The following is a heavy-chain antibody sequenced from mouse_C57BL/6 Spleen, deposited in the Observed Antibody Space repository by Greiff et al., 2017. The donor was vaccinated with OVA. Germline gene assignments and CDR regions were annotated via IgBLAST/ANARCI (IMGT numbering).Heavy chain of an antibody. CDR2: ISYDGSN. CDR1: GYSITSGYY. J-gene: IGHJ1*03. V-gene: IGHV3-6*01. Sequence: EVQLQQSGPGLVKPSQSLSLTCSVTGYSITSGYYWNWIRQFPGNKLEWMGYISYDGSNNYNPSLKNRISITRDTSKNQFFLKLNSVTTEDTATYYCARDYSNYLDVWGTGTTVTVSS. CDR3: ARDYSNYLDV. D-gene: IGHD2-5*01.